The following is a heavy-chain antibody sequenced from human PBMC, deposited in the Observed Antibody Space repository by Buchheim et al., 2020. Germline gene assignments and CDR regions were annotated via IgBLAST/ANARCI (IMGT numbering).Heavy chain of an antibody. J-gene: IGHJ4*02. CDR2: IYYSGST. CDR3: ARDPSTGGLDY. Sequence: QVQLQESGPGLVKPSETLSLTCTVSGGSISSYYWSWIRQPPGKGLEWIGYIYYSGSTNYKPSLKSRVTISVDTSKNQFSLKLSSVTAADTAVYYCARDPSTGGLDYWGQGTL. D-gene: IGHD2-8*02. V-gene: IGHV4-59*01. CDR1: GGSISSYY.